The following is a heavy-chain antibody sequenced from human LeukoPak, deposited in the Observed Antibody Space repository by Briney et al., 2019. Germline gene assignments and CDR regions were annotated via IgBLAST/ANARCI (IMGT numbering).Heavy chain of an antibody. CDR3: ARESGSYHGNDY. CDR2: INPNNGGT. V-gene: IGHV1-2*06. Sequence: ASVKVSCKASGYTFTGYYMHWVRQAPGQGLEWMGRINPNNGGTNCAQKFQGRVTMTGDTSISTAYMELYSLRSDDTAMYYCARESGSYHGNDYWGQGTLVTVSS. J-gene: IGHJ4*02. D-gene: IGHD1-26*01. CDR1: GYTFTGYY.